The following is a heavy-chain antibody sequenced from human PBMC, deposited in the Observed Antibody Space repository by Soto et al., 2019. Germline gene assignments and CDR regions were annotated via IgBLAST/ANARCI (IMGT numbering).Heavy chain of an antibody. CDR2: ISSSSSYI. CDR3: ARGVSREGYDYYYYMDV. V-gene: IGHV3-21*01. D-gene: IGHD5-12*01. Sequence: GGSLRLSCAASGFTFSSYSMNWVRQAPGKGLEWVSSISSSSSYIYYADSVKGRFTISRDNAKNSLYLQMNSLRAEDTAVYYCARGVSREGYDYYYYMDVWGKGTTVTVSS. J-gene: IGHJ6*03. CDR1: GFTFSSYS.